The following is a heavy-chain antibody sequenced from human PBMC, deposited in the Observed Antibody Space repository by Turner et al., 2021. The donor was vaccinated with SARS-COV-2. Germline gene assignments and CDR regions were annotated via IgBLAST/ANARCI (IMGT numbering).Heavy chain of an antibody. CDR2: IWYGGSNK. Sequence: VQLLESGGGVVRPGCCLRLSSSASGLTFSSHGMHWVRQAPGKGLEWVTVIWYGGSNKYYADSVKGRFTISRDKSKDTMYLQMNSLRAEDTAVYYCARDHYYDSSGYTLDAFDIWGQGTMVTISS. CDR1: GLTFSSHG. V-gene: IGHV3-33*01. D-gene: IGHD3-22*01. CDR3: ARDHYYDSSGYTLDAFDI. J-gene: IGHJ3*02.